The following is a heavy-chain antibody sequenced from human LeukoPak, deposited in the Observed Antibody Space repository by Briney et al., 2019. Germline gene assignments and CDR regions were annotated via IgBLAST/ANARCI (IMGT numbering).Heavy chain of an antibody. D-gene: IGHD5-24*01. CDR2: IYYSGST. CDR1: GGSISSYY. J-gene: IGHJ4*03. CDR3: ARLEMATIGPFDY. V-gene: IGHV4-59*01. Sequence: PSETLSLTCTVSGGSISSYYWSWIRQPPGKGLEWIGYIYYSGSTNYNPSLKSRVTISVDTSKNQFSLKLSSVTAADTAVYYCARLEMATIGPFDYWGQGTTVTVSS.